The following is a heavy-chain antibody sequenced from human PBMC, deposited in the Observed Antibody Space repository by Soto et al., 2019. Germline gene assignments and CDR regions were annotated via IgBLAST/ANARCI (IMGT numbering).Heavy chain of an antibody. CDR1: GDSVSSSSAA. V-gene: IGHV6-1*01. CDR2: TYYRSKWIH. CDR3: AGVGWFGGMDV. J-gene: IGHJ6*02. Sequence: HTLSLTCDISGDSVSSSSAAWNWIRQSPSRGLEWLGRTYYRSKWIHEYTVSMESRITINPDTSKNQFSLHIYSVTPEDTAVYYCAGVGWFGGMDVWGQRTPVTVSS. D-gene: IGHD3-16*01.